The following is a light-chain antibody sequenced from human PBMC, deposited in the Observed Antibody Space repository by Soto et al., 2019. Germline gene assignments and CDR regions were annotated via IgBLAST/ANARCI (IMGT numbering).Light chain of an antibody. CDR1: SSNIGAGYD. Sequence: QSVLTQPPSLPGAPGQRVTISCTGSSSNIGAGYDVHWYQQLPGTAPKLLIYGNSKLPSGVPDLFSGSKSGTSASLAITGLQAEDEADYYCQFYHSSLSGSNVVFGGGTKVTVL. CDR2: GNS. CDR3: QFYHSSLSGSNVV. V-gene: IGLV1-40*01. J-gene: IGLJ2*01.